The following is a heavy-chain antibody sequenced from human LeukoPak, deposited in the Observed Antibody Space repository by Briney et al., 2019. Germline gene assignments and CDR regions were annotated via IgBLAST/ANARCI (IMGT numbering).Heavy chain of an antibody. J-gene: IGHJ4*02. CDR3: AKAGMGYYDSGSYYD. D-gene: IGHD3-22*01. CDR2: ISGSSGNT. V-gene: IGHV3-23*01. CDR1: GFTFSSYT. Sequence: PGGSLRLSCAASGFTFSSYTMSWVRQAPGKGLEWVSAISGSSGNTYYADSVKGRFTISRDNSKNTLFLQMNSLRAEDTAVYYCAKAGMGYYDSGSYYDWGQGTLVTVSS.